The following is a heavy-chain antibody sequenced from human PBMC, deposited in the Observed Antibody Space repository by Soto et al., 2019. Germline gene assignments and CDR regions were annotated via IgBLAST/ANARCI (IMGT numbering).Heavy chain of an antibody. V-gene: IGHV4-59*01. J-gene: IGHJ4*02. CDR1: GGSFSGYY. Sequence: PSETLSLTCAVYGGSFSGYYWSWIRQPPGKGLEWIGYIYYSGSTNYNPSLKGRVTISVDTSKNQFSLKLISVTAADTAVYYCAGHRPVTTAFGFDKWGQGTLVNVSS. CDR3: AGHRPVTTAFGFDK. D-gene: IGHD4-17*01. CDR2: IYYSGST.